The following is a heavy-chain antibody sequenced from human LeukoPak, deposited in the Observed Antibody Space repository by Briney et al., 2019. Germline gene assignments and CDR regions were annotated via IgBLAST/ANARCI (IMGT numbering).Heavy chain of an antibody. V-gene: IGHV3-21*01. CDR2: ISSSSSYI. J-gene: IGHJ6*02. Sequence: GGSVRLSCGVSGFAFSSYSMTWVLQAPGKGLEWVSSISSSSSYIYYADSVKGRFTISRDNAKNSLYLQMNSLRAEDPAVYYCARGPVDRYYYYYYGMDVWGQGTTVTASS. D-gene: IGHD5-12*01. CDR3: ARGPVDRYYYYYYGMDV. CDR1: GFAFSSYS.